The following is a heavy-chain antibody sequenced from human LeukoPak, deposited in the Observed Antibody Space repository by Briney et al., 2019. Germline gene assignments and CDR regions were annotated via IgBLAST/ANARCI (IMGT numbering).Heavy chain of an antibody. D-gene: IGHD1-26*01. CDR3: ARELSFGSLDF. Sequence: PGGSLRLSCAASGFILSTHGIHWVRHAPGKGLEWVAGMWYDGSREDYADSVKGRFTISRDMSKNTLNLQMNSLRVEDTAMFYCARELSFGSLDFRGQGTLVTVSS. V-gene: IGHV3-33*01. CDR2: MWYDGSRE. CDR1: GFILSTHG. J-gene: IGHJ4*02.